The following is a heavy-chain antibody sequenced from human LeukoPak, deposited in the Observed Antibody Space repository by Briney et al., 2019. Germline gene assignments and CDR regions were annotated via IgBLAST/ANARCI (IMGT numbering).Heavy chain of an antibody. J-gene: IGHJ4*02. CDR2: IGYDGSSQ. CDR1: GFTFSNYG. D-gene: IGHD6-19*01. Sequence: GGSLRLSCAASGFTFSNYGMHWVRQGPGKGLEWVAVIGYDGSSQYYADSVKGRFTISRDNSRNTVYLQMNSLRAEDTAMYYCAKEYSSGYSDYWGQGTLVTVSS. CDR3: AKEYSSGYSDY. V-gene: IGHV3-30*18.